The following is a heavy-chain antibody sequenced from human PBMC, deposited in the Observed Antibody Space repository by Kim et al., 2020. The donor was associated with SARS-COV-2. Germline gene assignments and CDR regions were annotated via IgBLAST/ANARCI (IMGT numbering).Heavy chain of an antibody. CDR1: GFTFSSYA. CDR2: ISVSGGST. J-gene: IGHJ4*02. D-gene: IGHD3-22*01. Sequence: GGSLRLSCAASGFTFSSYAMSWVRQAPGKGLEWVSAISVSGGSTYYADSVKGRFTISRDNSKNTLYLQMNSLRAEDTAVYYCAKRVNPRRVYDESRGLRVDSWGARTLRT. CDR3: AKRVNPRRVYDESRGLRVDS. V-gene: IGHV3-23*01.